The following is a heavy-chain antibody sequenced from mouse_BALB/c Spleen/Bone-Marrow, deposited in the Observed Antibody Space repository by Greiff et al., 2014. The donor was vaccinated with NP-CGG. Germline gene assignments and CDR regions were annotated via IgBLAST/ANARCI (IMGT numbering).Heavy chain of an antibody. D-gene: IGHD1-1*01. CDR2: INPCNSGT. Sequence: QVQLQQPGAELVKPGASVKLSCKASGYTFTSYWMHWVKQRPGQGLEWIGEINPCNSGTHYNQKFKSKATLTVDKSSSTAYMQLSSLTCKHTAVYYCAPYYDGSSYGVYWCFDDWGAGTTVTVSA. CDR3: APYYDGSSYGVYWCFDD. V-gene: IGHV1S81*02. J-gene: IGHJ1*01. CDR1: GYTFTSYW.